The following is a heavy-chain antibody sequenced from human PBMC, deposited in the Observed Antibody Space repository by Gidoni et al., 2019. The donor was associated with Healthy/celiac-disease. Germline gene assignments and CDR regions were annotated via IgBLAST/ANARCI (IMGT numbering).Heavy chain of an antibody. CDR2: ISGSGGST. Sequence: EVQLLESGGGLVQPGGSLRLSCAASGFPFSSYAMSWVRQAPGKGLEWVSAISGSGGSTYYADSVKSRFTISRDNSKNTLYLQMNSLRAEDTAVYYCAKGYYYDSSGYSLYDAFDIWGQGTMVTVSS. J-gene: IGHJ3*02. V-gene: IGHV3-23*01. D-gene: IGHD3-22*01. CDR3: AKGYYYDSSGYSLYDAFDI. CDR1: GFPFSSYA.